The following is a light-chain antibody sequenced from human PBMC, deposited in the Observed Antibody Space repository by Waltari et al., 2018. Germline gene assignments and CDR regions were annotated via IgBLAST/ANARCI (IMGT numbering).Light chain of an antibody. CDR1: QSVSIY. J-gene: IGKJ1*01. CDR3: QHYKNLPVS. CDR2: HKS. V-gene: IGKV3-20*01. Sequence: IVLTQSPGTLSLSPGERATLSCRASQSVSIYLAWYQQKPGQAPRLLIYHKSTRATGIPDMFSGSGSGTDFSLTISGLEPEDFAVYYCQHYKNLPVSFGQGTRVEIK.